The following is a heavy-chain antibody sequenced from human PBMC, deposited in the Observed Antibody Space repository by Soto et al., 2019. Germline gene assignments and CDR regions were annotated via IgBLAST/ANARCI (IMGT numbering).Heavy chain of an antibody. CDR1: GGSISSYY. Sequence: PSETLSLTCTVSGGSISSYYWSWIRQPPGKGLEWIAYVYYTGSATYNPSLKSRVTISVDTSKNQISLKVNSVSAADTAVYYCARGRGDAAGTRLDSWGQGTLVTVSS. CDR2: VYYTGSA. CDR3: ARGRGDAAGTRLDS. J-gene: IGHJ4*02. D-gene: IGHD6-13*01. V-gene: IGHV4-59*01.